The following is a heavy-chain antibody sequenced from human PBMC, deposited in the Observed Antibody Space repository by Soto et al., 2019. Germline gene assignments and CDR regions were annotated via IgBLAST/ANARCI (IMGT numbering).Heavy chain of an antibody. CDR1: GYTFIGFS. CDR2: INPKNGDT. CDR3: SKGRWTVGHCSGGSCYDGMDV. V-gene: IGHV1-2*02. J-gene: IGHJ6*02. D-gene: IGHD2-15*01. Sequence: ASVRVSCKSSGYTFIGFSLHWVRQAPGQGLEWMGWINPKNGDTYYAQKFQGRVTMTRDTSINTVYMELNSLKSDDTAVYYCSKGRWTVGHCSGGSCYDGMDVWGQGTTVTVSS.